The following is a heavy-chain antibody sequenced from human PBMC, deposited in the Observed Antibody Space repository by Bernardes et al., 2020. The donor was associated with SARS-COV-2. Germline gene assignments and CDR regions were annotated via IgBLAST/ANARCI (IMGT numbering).Heavy chain of an antibody. Sequence: SATLSLTFTVSGGSIRSHYWSWIRQPPGKALEWIGYIYYTGGTNYNPSFRGRLTISLDTSNKQFFLRLTSVTTADTAVYYCARGGPLGAFDYWGQGTLAAVAS. D-gene: IGHD1-26*01. CDR1: GGSIRSHY. CDR3: ARGGPLGAFDY. CDR2: IYYTGGT. V-gene: IGHV4-59*11. J-gene: IGHJ4*02.